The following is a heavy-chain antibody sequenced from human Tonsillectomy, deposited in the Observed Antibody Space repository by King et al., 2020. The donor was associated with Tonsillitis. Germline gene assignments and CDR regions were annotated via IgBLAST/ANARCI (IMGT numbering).Heavy chain of an antibody. CDR2: ISGSGGST. CDR1: GFTFSSSA. CDR3: AKVVSTAMVYYFDY. J-gene: IGHJ4*02. Sequence: VQLVESGGGLVQPGVSLRLSCAASGFTFSSSAMAWVRQAPGKGLEWVSGISGSGGSTYYADSVKGRFTISRDNSKNTLYLQMNILGAEDTALYYCAKVVSTAMVYYFDYWGQGTLVTVSS. V-gene: IGHV3-23*04. D-gene: IGHD5-18*01.